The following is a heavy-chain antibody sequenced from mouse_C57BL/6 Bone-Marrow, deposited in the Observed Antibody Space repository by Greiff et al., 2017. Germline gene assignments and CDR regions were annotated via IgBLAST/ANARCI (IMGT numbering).Heavy chain of an antibody. J-gene: IGHJ2*01. CDR2: ILPGSGST. CDR3: ASSAYYYYGSSYGDY. V-gene: IGHV1-9*01. Sequence: QVQLQQSGAELMKPGASVKLSCKATGYTFTGYWIEWVKQRPGHGLEWIGEILPGSGSTNYNEKFKGKATFTADTSSNTAYMQLSSLTTEDSAIYYCASSAYYYYGSSYGDYWGQGTTLTVSS. CDR1: GYTFTGYW. D-gene: IGHD1-1*01.